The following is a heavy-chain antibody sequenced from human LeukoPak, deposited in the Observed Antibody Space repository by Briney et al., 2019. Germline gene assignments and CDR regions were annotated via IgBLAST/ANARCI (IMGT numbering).Heavy chain of an antibody. CDR3: ARGRMSLVRGVHYYYYMDV. CDR1: GYTFTSYG. J-gene: IGHJ6*03. V-gene: IGHV1-18*01. D-gene: IGHD3-10*01. CDR2: ISTYNNNT. Sequence: ASVKVSCKASGYTFTSYGISWVRQAPGQGLEWLGWISTYNNNTHYAQKFQVRVTMTTDTSTSTAYMELRSLRSDDTAVYHCARGRMSLVRGVHYYYYMDVWGKGTTVTISS.